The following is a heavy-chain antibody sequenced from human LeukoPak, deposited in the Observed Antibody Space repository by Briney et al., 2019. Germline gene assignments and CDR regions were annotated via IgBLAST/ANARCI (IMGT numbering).Heavy chain of an antibody. J-gene: IGHJ2*01. CDR1: GFTFRSYV. V-gene: IGHV3-23*01. CDR2: ISGSGGST. D-gene: IGHD1-26*01. CDR3: AKEIGGSYYWYFDL. Sequence: PGGSLRLSCAASGFTFRSYVMSWVRQAPGKGLEWVSGISGSGGSTYYAGSVRGRFTISRDTSKNTLYLQMNNLRAEDTALYYCAKEIGGSYYWYFDLWGRGTLVTVSS.